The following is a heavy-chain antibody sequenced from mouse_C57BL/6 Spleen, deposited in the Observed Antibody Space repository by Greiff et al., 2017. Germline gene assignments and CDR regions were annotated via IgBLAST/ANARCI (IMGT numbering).Heavy chain of an antibody. Sequence: EVKLMESEGGLVQPGSSMKLSCTASGFTFSDYYMAWVRQVPEKGLEWVANINYDGSSTYYLDSLKSRFIISRDNAKNILYLQMSSLKSEDTATYYCARGDYGSTYGYYFDYWGQGTTLTVSS. V-gene: IGHV5-16*01. CDR1: GFTFSDYY. CDR3: ARGDYGSTYGYYFDY. CDR2: INYDGSST. D-gene: IGHD1-1*01. J-gene: IGHJ2*01.